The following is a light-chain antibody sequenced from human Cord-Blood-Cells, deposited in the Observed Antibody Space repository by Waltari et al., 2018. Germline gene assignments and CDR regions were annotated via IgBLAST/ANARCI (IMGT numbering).Light chain of an antibody. CDR3: SSYTSSSTWV. V-gene: IGLV2-18*02. J-gene: IGLJ3*02. Sequence: QSALTQPPSVSGSPGQSVTISCTGTSSDVGSYNRVPWYQQPPGTAPKLMIYEVSNRPSGVPDRFSGSKSGNTASLTISGLQAEDEADYYCSSYTSSSTWVFGGGTKRTVL. CDR2: EVS. CDR1: SSDVGSYNR.